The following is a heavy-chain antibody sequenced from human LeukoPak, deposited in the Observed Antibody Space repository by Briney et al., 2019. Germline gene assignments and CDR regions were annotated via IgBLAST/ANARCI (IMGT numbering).Heavy chain of an antibody. CDR2: ISGSSGII. V-gene: IGHV3-48*01. CDR3: ATLITMIVVVPYYFDY. D-gene: IGHD3-22*01. J-gene: IGHJ4*02. Sequence: GGSLRLSCAASGFTFNTYTMNWVRQAPGKGLEWVSYISGSSGIIDYADSVRGRFTISRDNAKNTLYLQMNSLRAEDTAVYYCATLITMIVVVPYYFDYWGQGTLVTVSS. CDR1: GFTFNTYT.